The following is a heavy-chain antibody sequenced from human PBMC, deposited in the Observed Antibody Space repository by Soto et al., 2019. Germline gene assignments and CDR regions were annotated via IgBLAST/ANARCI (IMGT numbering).Heavy chain of an antibody. Sequence: QVQLQESGPGLVKPSQTLSLTCTVSGGSINSGGYCWSGIRQHPGKGLDWLGCISYGGSTSYKPYLRSRVTISVDTATNQFSLKLTPVTAADTAVYYCTRGIHVWSQGALITVCS. CDR3: TRGIHV. J-gene: IGHJ4*02. V-gene: IGHV4-31*03. CDR2: ISYGGST. CDR1: GGSINSGGYC. D-gene: IGHD5-18*01.